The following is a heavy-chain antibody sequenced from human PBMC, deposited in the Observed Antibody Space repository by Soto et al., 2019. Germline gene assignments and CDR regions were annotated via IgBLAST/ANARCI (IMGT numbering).Heavy chain of an antibody. V-gene: IGHV4-59*01. Sequence: PSDTLSLTCTVSGGSISIYYWSWIRQPPGKGLEWIGYTYYSGSTNYNPSLKSRVTISVDTSKNQFSLKLSSVTAADTAVYYCARSPGDSSGYWVSWGQGTLVTVSS. CDR3: ARSPGDSSGYWVS. CDR1: GGSISIYY. CDR2: TYYSGST. J-gene: IGHJ4*02. D-gene: IGHD3-22*01.